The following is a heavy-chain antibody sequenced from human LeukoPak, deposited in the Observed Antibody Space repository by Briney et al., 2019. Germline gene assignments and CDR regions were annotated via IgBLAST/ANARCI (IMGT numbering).Heavy chain of an antibody. CDR1: GGSISSYY. CDR2: IYYSGST. V-gene: IGHV4-59*01. Sequence: SETLSLTCTVSGGSISSYYWSWIRQPSGKGLEWIGYIYYSGSTDYNPSLKSRVTISVDTSKNQFSLKLSSVTAADTAVYYCARGKGGGSYSTFDYWGQGTLVTVSS. CDR3: ARGKGGGSYSTFDY. J-gene: IGHJ4*02. D-gene: IGHD1-26*01.